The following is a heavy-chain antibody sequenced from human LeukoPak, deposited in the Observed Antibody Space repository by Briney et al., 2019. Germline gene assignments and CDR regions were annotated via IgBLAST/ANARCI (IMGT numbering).Heavy chain of an antibody. Sequence: SETLSLTCTVSGGSISSGSYYWSWIRQPAGKGLEWIGRIYTSGSTNYNPSLKSRVTISVDTSKNQFSLKLSAVTAADTAVYYCAREVVAAPGTVDYWGQGTLVTVSS. CDR3: AREVVAAPGTVDY. J-gene: IGHJ4*01. CDR1: GGSISSGSYY. CDR2: IYTSGST. D-gene: IGHD6-13*01. V-gene: IGHV4-61*02.